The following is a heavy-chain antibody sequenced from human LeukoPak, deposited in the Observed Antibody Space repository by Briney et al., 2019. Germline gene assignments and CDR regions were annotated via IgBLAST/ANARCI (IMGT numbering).Heavy chain of an antibody. CDR2: IKQDGSQK. CDR1: GFSFSSYW. Sequence: GGSLRLSCAASGFSFSSYWMSWVRQAPGKGLEWVANIKQDGSQKHYEDSVKGRFTISRDNAKNSLYLQMNSLRVEDTAVYHCARDLCSSTSCYFDYWGQGILVTVSS. V-gene: IGHV3-7*01. D-gene: IGHD2-2*01. J-gene: IGHJ4*02. CDR3: ARDLCSSTSCYFDY.